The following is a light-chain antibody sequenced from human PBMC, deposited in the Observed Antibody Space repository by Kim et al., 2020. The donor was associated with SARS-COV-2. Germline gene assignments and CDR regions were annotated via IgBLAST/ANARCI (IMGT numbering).Light chain of an antibody. V-gene: IGLV3-19*01. CDR2: GKN. J-gene: IGLJ2*01. CDR1: SLRSYD. CDR3: NFRDNSGHMV. Sequence: SSELTQDPAVALDLRPTVRINCQGDSLRSYDSSCYQQKPGQAPVLVIYGKNNRLSGTPDRFSGSSSGNTASLTITGAQAEDEADYDCNFRDNSGHMVFCGELQLSVL.